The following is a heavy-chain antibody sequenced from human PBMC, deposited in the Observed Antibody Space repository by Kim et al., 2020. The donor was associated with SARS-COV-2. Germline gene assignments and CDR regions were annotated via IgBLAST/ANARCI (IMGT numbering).Heavy chain of an antibody. Sequence: SETLSLTCTVSGGSISSGGYYWSWIRQHPGKGLEWIGYIYYSGSTYYNPSLKSRVTISVDTSKNQFSLKLSSVTAADTAVYYCARSPVMYYFDYWGQGTLVTVSS. CDR2: IYYSGST. J-gene: IGHJ4*02. D-gene: IGHD2-8*01. CDR3: ARSPVMYYFDY. CDR1: GGSISSGGYY. V-gene: IGHV4-31*03.